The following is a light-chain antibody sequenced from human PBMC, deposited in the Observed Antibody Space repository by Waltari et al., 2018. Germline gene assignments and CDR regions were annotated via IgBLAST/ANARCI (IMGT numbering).Light chain of an antibody. V-gene: IGKV4-1*01. CDR1: QSILYNSNNKNY. CDR2: WAS. J-gene: IGKJ1*01. Sequence: DIVMTQSPDSLAVSLGERATINCKSSQSILYNSNNKNYLAWYQQKPGQPPKMLISWASTRESGVPDRFSGSGSGTDFTLTISSLQADDVAIDYCQQYYNTAWTFGQGTKVEI. CDR3: QQYYNTAWT.